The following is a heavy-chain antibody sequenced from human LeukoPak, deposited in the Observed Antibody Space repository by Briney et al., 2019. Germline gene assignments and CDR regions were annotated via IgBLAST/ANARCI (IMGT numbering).Heavy chain of an antibody. D-gene: IGHD3-10*01. CDR2: IYDSGST. Sequence: SETLSLASTVSGGSVSSDSYYWSWIRRPPGKGLEWIGWIYDSGSTNYNPSLKSRVTISEDTSKNQFSLKLTSVTAADTAVYYCARGRGLWGQGTLVTVSS. V-gene: IGHV4-61*01. J-gene: IGHJ4*02. CDR3: ARGRGL. CDR1: GGSVSSDSYY.